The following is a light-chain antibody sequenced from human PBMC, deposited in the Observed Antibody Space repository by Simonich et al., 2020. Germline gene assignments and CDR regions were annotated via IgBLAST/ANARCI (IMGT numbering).Light chain of an antibody. J-gene: IGKJ1*01. Sequence: AIRMTQSPSSLSASTVDRFTITFRASPGISSYLAWYQQKPGKAPKLLIYAASTLQSGVPTRFSGSGSGTDFTLTISCLQSEDFATYYCQQYYSYPRTFGQGTKVEIK. CDR3: QQYYSYPRT. CDR1: PGISSY. V-gene: IGKV1-8*01. CDR2: AAS.